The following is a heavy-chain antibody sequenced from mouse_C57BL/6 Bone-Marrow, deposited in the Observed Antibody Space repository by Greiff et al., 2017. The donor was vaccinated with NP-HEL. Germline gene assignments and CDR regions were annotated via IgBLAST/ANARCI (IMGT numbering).Heavy chain of an antibody. CDR3: VTSNYDYYAMDY. J-gene: IGHJ4*01. CDR1: GFSFNTYA. Sequence: EVKLVESGGGLVQPKGSLKLSCAASGFSFNTYAMNWVRQAPGKGLEWVARIRSKSNNYATYYADSVKDRFTISRDDSESMLYLQMNNLKTEDTAMYYCVTSNYDYYAMDYWGQGTSVTVSS. D-gene: IGHD2-5*01. CDR2: IRSKSNNYAT. V-gene: IGHV10-1*01.